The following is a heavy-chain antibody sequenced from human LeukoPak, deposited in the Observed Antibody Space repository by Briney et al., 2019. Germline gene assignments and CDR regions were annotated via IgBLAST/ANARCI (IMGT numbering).Heavy chain of an antibody. Sequence: ASVKVSCKASGYTFTSYYMHWVRQAPGQGLEWMGIINPSGGSTSYAQKFQGRVTMTRDTSTSTVYMELSSLRSEDTAVYYCARLSLGRMGYCSSTSCQDYWYFDLWGRGTLVTVSS. CDR1: GYTFTSYY. CDR3: ARLSLGRMGYCSSTSCQDYWYFDL. V-gene: IGHV1-46*01. J-gene: IGHJ2*01. D-gene: IGHD2-2*01. CDR2: INPSGGST.